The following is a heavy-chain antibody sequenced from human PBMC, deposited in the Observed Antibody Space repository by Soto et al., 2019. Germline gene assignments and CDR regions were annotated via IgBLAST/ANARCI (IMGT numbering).Heavy chain of an antibody. V-gene: IGHV4-39*01. CDR3: SRRAPEGFDP. Sequence: PSETLSLTCTVSGGSLSSSPYYWGWIRLPPGKGLEFIGSINYSGNTYYSPSLKSRVTLSVDTSKNQFSLKVTSVTATDTGLYYCSRRAPEGFDPWGQGTLVTVSS. CDR1: GGSLSSSPYY. J-gene: IGHJ5*02. CDR2: INYSGNT.